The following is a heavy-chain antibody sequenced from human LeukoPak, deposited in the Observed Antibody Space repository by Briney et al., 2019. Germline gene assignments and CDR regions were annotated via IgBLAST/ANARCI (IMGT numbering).Heavy chain of an antibody. J-gene: IGHJ4*02. CDR1: GGSFSDSY. CDR3: ARGVVIAPQTFDY. CDR2: INHSGST. Sequence: SETLSLTCAVYGGSFSDSYWSWIRQPPGKGLEWIGEINHSGSTNYNPSLRSRVTISVDTSKNQISLNLTSVTAADTAVYYCARGVVIAPQTFDYWGQGTLVTVSS. V-gene: IGHV4-34*01. D-gene: IGHD2-21*01.